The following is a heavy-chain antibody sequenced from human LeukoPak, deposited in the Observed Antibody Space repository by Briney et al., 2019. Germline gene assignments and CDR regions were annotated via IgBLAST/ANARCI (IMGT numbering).Heavy chain of an antibody. Sequence: ASVKVSCKASGYTFTDYYMHWVRQAPGQGLEWMGWINPNSGGTNYPQKFQGRVTLTRDTSISTAYMELGRLTSDDSAVYYCATSRHCSSVSCTFDYWGQGSLVTVSS. J-gene: IGHJ4*02. CDR2: INPNSGGT. CDR1: GYTFTDYY. V-gene: IGHV1-2*02. CDR3: ATSRHCSSVSCTFDY. D-gene: IGHD2-2*01.